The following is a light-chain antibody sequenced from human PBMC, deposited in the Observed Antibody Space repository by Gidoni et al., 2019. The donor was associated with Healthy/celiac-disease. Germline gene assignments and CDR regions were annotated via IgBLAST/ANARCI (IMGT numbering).Light chain of an antibody. CDR3: QQSYSTPWT. CDR2: AAS. Sequence: DIQLTQSQSSLSASVGDRVTITCRASQSISSYLNWYQQKPGKAPKPLIYAASSLQSGVPSRFSGSGSGTDFTLTISSLQPEDFATYYCQQSYSTPWTFGQGTKVEIK. J-gene: IGKJ1*01. CDR1: QSISSY. V-gene: IGKV1-39*01.